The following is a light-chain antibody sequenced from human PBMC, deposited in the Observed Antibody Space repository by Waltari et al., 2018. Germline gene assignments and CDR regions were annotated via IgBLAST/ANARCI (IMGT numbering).Light chain of an antibody. V-gene: IGKV3-11*01. Sequence: CRASHSVGSSLAWYQQKPGQAPRLLIHDASNRATGIPARFSGSGSGTDFTLTISSLEPDDFAVYYCHQRSNWPPFTFGPGTTVDLK. J-gene: IGKJ3*01. CDR1: HSVGSS. CDR3: HQRSNWPPFT. CDR2: DAS.